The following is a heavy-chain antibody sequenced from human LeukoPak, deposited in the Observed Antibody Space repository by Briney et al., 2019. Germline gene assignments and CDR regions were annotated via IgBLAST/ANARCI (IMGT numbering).Heavy chain of an antibody. CDR2: ISGSSGII. D-gene: IGHD3-22*01. V-gene: IGHV3-48*01. J-gene: IGHJ4*02. CDR1: GFTFNTYT. Sequence: GGSLRLSCAASGFTFNTYTMNWVRQAPGKGLEWVSYISGSSGIIDYADSVRGRFTISRDNAKNSLYLQMNSLRAEDTAVYYCAKTSAYFEYWGQGTLVTVSS. CDR3: AKTSAYFEY.